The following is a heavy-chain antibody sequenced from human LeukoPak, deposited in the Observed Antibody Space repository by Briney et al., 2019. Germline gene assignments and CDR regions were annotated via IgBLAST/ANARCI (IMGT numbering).Heavy chain of an antibody. CDR1: GGTFSSYP. Sequence: ASVKVSCKASGGTFSSYPFTWVRQAPGQGLEWMGWIRTDTGTPTYVQGFTGRFVFSLDTSVDTAYLQITSLKAEDTAMYYCARTYYGANPPDLWGRGTLVTVSS. CDR2: IRTDTGTP. D-gene: IGHD4-23*01. CDR3: ARTYYGANPPDL. V-gene: IGHV7-4-1*02. J-gene: IGHJ5*02.